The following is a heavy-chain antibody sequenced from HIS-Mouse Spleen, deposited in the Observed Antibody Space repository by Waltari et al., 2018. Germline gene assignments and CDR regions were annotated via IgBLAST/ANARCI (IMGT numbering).Heavy chain of an antibody. D-gene: IGHD6-13*01. V-gene: IGHV4-39*07. Sequence: QLQLQEPGPGLVRPSETLSLTCTVPGGSISSRSYYWGWIRQPPGKGLEWIGSIYYSGSTYYNPSLKSRVTISVDTSKNQFSLKLSSVTAADTAVYYCAREIPYSSSWYDWYFDLWGRGTLVTVSS. J-gene: IGHJ2*01. CDR2: IYYSGST. CDR1: GGSISSRSYY. CDR3: AREIPYSSSWYDWYFDL.